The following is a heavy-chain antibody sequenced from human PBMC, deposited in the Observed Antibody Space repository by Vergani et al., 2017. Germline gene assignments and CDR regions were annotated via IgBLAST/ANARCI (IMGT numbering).Heavy chain of an antibody. V-gene: IGHV4-61*02. D-gene: IGHD2-2*01. Sequence: QVQLQESGPGLVKPSQTLFLTCTVSGGSISSGSYYWSWIRQPAGKGLEWIGRIYTSGSTNYNPSLKSRVTMSVDTSKNQFSLKLSSVTAADTAVYYCARDVRRDSSTSSYSAKRNAFDIWGQGTMVTVSS. CDR1: GGSISSGSYY. CDR2: IYTSGST. J-gene: IGHJ3*02. CDR3: ARDVRRDSSTSSYSAKRNAFDI.